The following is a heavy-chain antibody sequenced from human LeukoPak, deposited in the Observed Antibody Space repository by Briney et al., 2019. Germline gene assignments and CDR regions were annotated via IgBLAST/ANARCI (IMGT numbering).Heavy chain of an antibody. CDR1: GYTFTSYA. Sequence: ASVKVSCKASGYTFTSYAMHWVRQAPGQRLEWMGWINAGNGNTKYSQKFQGRVTITRDTSTSTAYMELRSLRSDDTAVYYCARLGDSDYGDYLAFDPWGQGTLVTVSS. CDR3: ARLGDSDYGDYLAFDP. CDR2: INAGNGNT. J-gene: IGHJ5*02. D-gene: IGHD4-17*01. V-gene: IGHV1-3*01.